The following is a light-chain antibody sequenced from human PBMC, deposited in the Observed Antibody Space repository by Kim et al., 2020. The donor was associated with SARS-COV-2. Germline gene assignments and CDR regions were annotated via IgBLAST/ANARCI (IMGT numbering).Light chain of an antibody. J-gene: IGKJ2*01. CDR1: HSVTWN. Sequence: SASVGDRVTITYRASHSVTWNVNWYQQKPGKAPKLLIYAASSLLGGVPSRFSGSESGTDFTLTISSLQPEDFATYYCQQSYSTPFTFGQGTKLEI. CDR3: QQSYSTPFT. V-gene: IGKV1-39*01. CDR2: AAS.